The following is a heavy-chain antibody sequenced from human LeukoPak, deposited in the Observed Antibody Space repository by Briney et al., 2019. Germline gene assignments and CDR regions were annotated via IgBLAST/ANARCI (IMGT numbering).Heavy chain of an antibody. CDR2: IYYSGST. CDR1: GGSISSSSYY. J-gene: IGHJ6*03. CDR3: ARHARIAAARVYYYYMDV. Sequence: PSETLSLTCTVSGGSISSSSYYWGWIRQPPGKGLEWIGSIYYSGSTYYNPSLKSRVTISVDTSKNQFSLKLSSVTAADTAVYYCARHARIAAARVYYYYMDVWGKGTTVTISS. V-gene: IGHV4-39*01. D-gene: IGHD6-13*01.